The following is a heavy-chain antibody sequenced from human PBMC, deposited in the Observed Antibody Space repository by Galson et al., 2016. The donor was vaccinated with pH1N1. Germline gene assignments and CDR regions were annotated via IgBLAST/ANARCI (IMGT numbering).Heavy chain of an antibody. D-gene: IGHD3-3*02. CDR2: IHESGST. CDR1: GYLITGCCY. Sequence: LSLTCGVSGYLITGCCYWGWIRQPPGKGLEWIGAIHESGSTYRSPPLQSRLTISVDTSKNQFSLKVSSVPAADTAVYYGARQLAALHRFDPWGQGTLVTVAS. J-gene: IGHJ5*02. CDR3: ARQLAALHRFDP. V-gene: IGHV4-38-2*01.